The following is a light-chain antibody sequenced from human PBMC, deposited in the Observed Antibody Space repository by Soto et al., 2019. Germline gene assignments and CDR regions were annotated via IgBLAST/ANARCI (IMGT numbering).Light chain of an antibody. CDR1: SXDVGSYKF. Sequence: QSALTQPASVSGSPGQSITISCTGTSXDVGSYKFVSWYQHHPGKAPKLMIYEGSKRPSGVSNRFSGSKSGNTASLTISGLQAEDEADYYCCSYAGRSTPYVFGTGTKVTVL. V-gene: IGLV2-23*01. CDR2: EGS. CDR3: CSYAGRSTPYV. J-gene: IGLJ1*01.